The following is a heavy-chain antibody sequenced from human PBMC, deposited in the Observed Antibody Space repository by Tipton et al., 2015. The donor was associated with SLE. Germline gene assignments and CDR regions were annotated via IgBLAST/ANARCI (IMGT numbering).Heavy chain of an antibody. D-gene: IGHD5-12*01. CDR1: GLPFRNFW. CDR3: AREISSCAFDY. CDR2: IKEDGSDK. Sequence: SLRLSCAASGLPFRNFWMSWVRQAPGKGLEWVANIKEDGSDKNYVDSVRGRFTISRDNAKDSMFLQMNNLRGEDTAQYYCAREISSCAFDYWGRGILFTVSS. V-gene: IGHV3-7*01. J-gene: IGHJ4*02.